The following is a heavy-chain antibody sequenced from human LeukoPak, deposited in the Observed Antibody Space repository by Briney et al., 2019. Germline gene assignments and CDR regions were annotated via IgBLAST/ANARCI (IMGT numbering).Heavy chain of an antibody. V-gene: IGHV3-48*02. D-gene: IGHD3-3*01. Sequence: GGSLRLSRAASGFTFSSYSMNWVRQASGKGLEWVSYISSSSSTIYYADSVKGRFTISRDNAKNSLYLQMNSLRDEDTAVYYCARDSDYDFWSGYLWFDPWGQGTLVTVSS. J-gene: IGHJ5*02. CDR3: ARDSDYDFWSGYLWFDP. CDR1: GFTFSSYS. CDR2: ISSSSSTI.